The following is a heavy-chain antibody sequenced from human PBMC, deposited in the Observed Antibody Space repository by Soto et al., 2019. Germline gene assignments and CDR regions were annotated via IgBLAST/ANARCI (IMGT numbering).Heavy chain of an antibody. Sequence: GGSLRLSCAASGFTFSSYGMHWVRQAPGKGLEWVAVISYDGSNKYYADSVKGRFTISRDNSKNTLYLQMNSLRAEDTAVYYCAKDLRRYDFWNGYSPFDYWGQGTLVTVSS. D-gene: IGHD3-3*01. V-gene: IGHV3-30*18. CDR3: AKDLRRYDFWNGYSPFDY. CDR1: GFTFSSYG. J-gene: IGHJ4*02. CDR2: ISYDGSNK.